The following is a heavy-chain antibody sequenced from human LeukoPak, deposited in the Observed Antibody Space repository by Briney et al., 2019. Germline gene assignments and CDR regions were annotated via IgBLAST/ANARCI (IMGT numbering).Heavy chain of an antibody. CDR3: ARAPDSDSGYDYFDY. V-gene: IGHV5-51*01. Sequence: GESLKISCRGSGYRFTDYWIGWVRQMPGKGLEWMGIIYPGDSDTRYSPSFQGQVTISADKSISTAYLQWSSLKASDTAMYYCARAPDSDSGYDYFDYWGQGTLVTVSS. CDR1: GYRFTDYW. CDR2: IYPGDSDT. D-gene: IGHD5-12*01. J-gene: IGHJ4*02.